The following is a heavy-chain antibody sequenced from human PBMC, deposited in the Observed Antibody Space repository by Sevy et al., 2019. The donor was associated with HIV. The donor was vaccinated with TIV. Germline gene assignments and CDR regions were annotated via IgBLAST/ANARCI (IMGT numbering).Heavy chain of an antibody. CDR2: ISGSGGST. Sequence: GGSLRLSCAASGFTFSSYAMHWVRQAPGKGLEWVSAISGSGGSTYYADSVKGRFTISRDNSKNTLYLQMNSLRAEDTAVYYCAKVFKRPFLLMIEDYYYMDVWGKGTTVTVSS. CDR3: AKVFKRPFLLMIEDYYYMDV. CDR1: GFTFSSYA. V-gene: IGHV3-23*01. J-gene: IGHJ6*03. D-gene: IGHD3-22*01.